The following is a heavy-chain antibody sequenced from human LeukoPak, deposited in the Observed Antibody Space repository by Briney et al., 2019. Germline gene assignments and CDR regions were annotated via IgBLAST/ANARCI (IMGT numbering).Heavy chain of an antibody. D-gene: IGHD2-15*01. CDR3: ARDLLEGAVRGATSDYFDY. V-gene: IGHV4-39*07. CDR1: GGSISSSSYY. J-gene: IGHJ4*02. Sequence: PSETLSLTCTVSGGSISSSSYYWGWIRQPPGKGLEWIGSIYYSGSTYYNPSLKSRVTISVDTSKNQFSLKLSSVTAADTAVYYCARDLLEGAVRGATSDYFDYWGQGTLVTVSS. CDR2: IYYSGST.